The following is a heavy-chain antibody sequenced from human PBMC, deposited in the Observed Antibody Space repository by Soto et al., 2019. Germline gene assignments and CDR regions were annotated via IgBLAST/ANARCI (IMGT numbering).Heavy chain of an antibody. CDR3: TRRGCSTTGCYFN. CDR2: INGDGSSL. D-gene: IGHD2-2*01. J-gene: IGHJ4*02. CDR1: GFPFSSYW. Sequence: EVRLVESGGDLVQPGGSLRLSCAASGFPFSSYWMHWVRQAPGKGLVWVSRINGDGSSLNYADSVKGRFTISRDNAKNPLYLQMNSLRAEDAAVYYCTRRGCSTTGCYFNWGRGTLVTVSS. V-gene: IGHV3-74*01.